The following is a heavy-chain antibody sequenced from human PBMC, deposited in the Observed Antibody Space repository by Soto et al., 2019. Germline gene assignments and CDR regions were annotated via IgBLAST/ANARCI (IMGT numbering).Heavy chain of an antibody. V-gene: IGHV4-59*01. CDR2: IYYSGST. J-gene: IGHJ6*02. D-gene: IGHD6-19*01. CDR1: GGSISSYY. Sequence: SETLSLTCTVSGGSISSYYWSWIRQPPGKGLEWIGYIYYSGSTNYNPSLKSRVTISVDTSKNQFSLKLSSVTAADTAVYYCARDLVAVWGPKYYYYGMDVWGQGTTVTVSS. CDR3: ARDLVAVWGPKYYYYGMDV.